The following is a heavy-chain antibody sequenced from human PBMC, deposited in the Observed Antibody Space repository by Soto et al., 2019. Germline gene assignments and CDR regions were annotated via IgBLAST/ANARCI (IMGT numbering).Heavy chain of an antibody. Sequence: SSETLSLTCTVSGGSISSGGYYWSWIRQHPGKGLEWIGYIYYSGSTYYNPSLKSRVTISVDTSKNQFSLKLSSVTAADTAVYYCARDQSGGPHHKPRGWFDPWGQGTLVTVSS. V-gene: IGHV4-31*03. CDR1: GGSISSGGYY. CDR2: IYYSGST. CDR3: ARDQSGGPHHKPRGWFDP. D-gene: IGHD2-15*01. J-gene: IGHJ5*02.